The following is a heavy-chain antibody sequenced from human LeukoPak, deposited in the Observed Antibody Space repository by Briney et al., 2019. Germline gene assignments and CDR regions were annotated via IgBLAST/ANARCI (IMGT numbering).Heavy chain of an antibody. D-gene: IGHD3-3*01. CDR3: ARDLKVRCPSPPRGY. J-gene: IGHJ4*02. V-gene: IGHV1-18*01. CDR1: GYTFTSYG. Sequence: EASVKVSCKASGYTFTSYGISWVRQAPGQGLEWMGWISAYNGNTNYAQQLQGRVTMTTDTSTSTAYMELRSVRSDDTAVYYCARDLKVRCPSPPRGYWGQGTLVTVSS. CDR2: ISAYNGNT.